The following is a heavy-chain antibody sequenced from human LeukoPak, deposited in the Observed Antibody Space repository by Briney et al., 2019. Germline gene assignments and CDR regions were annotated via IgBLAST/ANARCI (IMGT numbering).Heavy chain of an antibody. CDR2: VSGNGGNT. CDR3: ATLGYCSGGSCHDAFDI. Sequence: GGSLRLSCAASGFTFNNYAMGWVRQPPGKGLEWVSGVSGNGGNTYYADSVKGRFTISRDYSKSTLYLQMNSLRAEDTAVYYCATLGYCSGGSCHDAFDIWGQGTMVTVS. CDR1: GFTFNNYA. D-gene: IGHD2-15*01. V-gene: IGHV3-23*01. J-gene: IGHJ3*02.